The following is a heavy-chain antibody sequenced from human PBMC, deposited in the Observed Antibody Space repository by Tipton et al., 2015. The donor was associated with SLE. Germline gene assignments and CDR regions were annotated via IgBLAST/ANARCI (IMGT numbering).Heavy chain of an antibody. CDR1: GGSFSGYY. D-gene: IGHD4-23*01. CDR2: INHSGST. J-gene: IGHJ4*02. CDR3: ARLGGKGDY. V-gene: IGHV4-34*01. Sequence: TLSLTCAVYGGSFSGYYWSWIRQPPGKGLEWIGEINHSGSTNYNPSLKSRVTISVGTSKNQFSLKLSSVTAADTAVYYCARLGGKGDYWGQGTLVTVSS.